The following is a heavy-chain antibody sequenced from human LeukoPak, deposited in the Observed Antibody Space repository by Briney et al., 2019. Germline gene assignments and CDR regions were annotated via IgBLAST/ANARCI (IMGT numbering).Heavy chain of an antibody. J-gene: IGHJ4*02. V-gene: IGHV3-11*05. CDR3: ARGSPPDY. CDR1: GFIFSDYY. D-gene: IGHD2-15*01. CDR2: ISSSSIYT. Sequence: GGSLRLSCAASGFIFSDYYMSWIRQAPGKGLEWLSYISSSSIYTGYADSVKGRFTISRDNAKNSLYLQLNSLRAEDTAVYYCARGSPPDYWGQGTLVTVSS.